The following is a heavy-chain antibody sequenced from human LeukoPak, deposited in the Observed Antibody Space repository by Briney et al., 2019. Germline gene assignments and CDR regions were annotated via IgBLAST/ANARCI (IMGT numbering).Heavy chain of an antibody. CDR1: GGSISRYY. J-gene: IGHJ3*02. CDR3: ARPGVGSGRYGAFDI. V-gene: IGHV4-59*08. Sequence: SETLSLTCTVSGGSISRYYWSWIRQPPGKGLEWIGYIYYSGSTNYNPSLESRVTMSVDTSKNQFSLKLRSMTAADTAVYYCARPGVGSGRYGAFDIWGQGAMVTVSS. CDR2: IYYSGST. D-gene: IGHD5-18*01.